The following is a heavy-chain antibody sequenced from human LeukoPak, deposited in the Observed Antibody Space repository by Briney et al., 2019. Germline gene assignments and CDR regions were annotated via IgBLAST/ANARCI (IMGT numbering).Heavy chain of an antibody. J-gene: IGHJ4*02. Sequence: PGGSLRLSCAASGFTLSNYWISWVRQAQGKGLEWVANIKLDGSEKYYVNSVKGRFTISRDNAKNSLNLQMNSLRAEDTAVYYCARETRGSYVPGLDSWGQGTLVTVSS. D-gene: IGHD1-26*01. CDR3: ARETRGSYVPGLDS. CDR1: GFTLSNYW. CDR2: IKLDGSEK. V-gene: IGHV3-7*01.